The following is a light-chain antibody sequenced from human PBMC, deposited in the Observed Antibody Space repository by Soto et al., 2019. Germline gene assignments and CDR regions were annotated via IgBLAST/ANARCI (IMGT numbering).Light chain of an antibody. CDR1: SSNIGNTY. V-gene: IGLV1-51*01. J-gene: IGLJ2*01. CDR3: GTWDSSLSAGV. CDR2: DNN. Sequence: QSVLTQPPSVSAAPGQTVTISCSGISSNIGNTYVSWFQQLPGTAPKLLIYDNNKRPSGIPDRFSGSKSGTSATLGITGLQTGDEADYYCGTWDSSLSAGVFGGGTKLTVL.